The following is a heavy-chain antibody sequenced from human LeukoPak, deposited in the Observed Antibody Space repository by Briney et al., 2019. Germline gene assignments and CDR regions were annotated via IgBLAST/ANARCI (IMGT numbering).Heavy chain of an antibody. CDR3: ARDESSRELLWFGELLD. Sequence: GGSLRLSYAASGFTFSSYAMHWVRQAPGKGLEWVAVISYDGSNKYYADSVKGRFTISRDNSKNTLYLQMNSLRAEDTAVYYCARDESSRELLWFGELLDWGQGTLVTVSS. D-gene: IGHD3-10*01. CDR1: GFTFSSYA. V-gene: IGHV3-30*04. CDR2: ISYDGSNK. J-gene: IGHJ4*02.